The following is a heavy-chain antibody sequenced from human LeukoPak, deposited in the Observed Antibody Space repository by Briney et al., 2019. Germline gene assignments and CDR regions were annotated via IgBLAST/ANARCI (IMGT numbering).Heavy chain of an antibody. J-gene: IGHJ5*02. CDR3: ARDACSSTICQAGGNWFDP. Sequence: GASVKVSCKASGYTFTGYYMHWVRQAPGQGLEWMGTINPSGGSRSYAQKFQGRVTMTRDTSTSTVYMELSSLRSEDTAVYFCARDACSSTICQAGGNWFDPWGQGTLVIVS. D-gene: IGHD2-2*01. CDR1: GYTFTGYY. V-gene: IGHV1-46*01. CDR2: INPSGGSR.